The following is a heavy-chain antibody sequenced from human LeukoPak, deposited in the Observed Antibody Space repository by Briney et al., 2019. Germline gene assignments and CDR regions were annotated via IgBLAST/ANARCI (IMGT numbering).Heavy chain of an antibody. V-gene: IGHV4-61*05. CDR3: ARFWYCGGDCYSQPTWFDP. J-gene: IGHJ5*02. CDR2: IYYSGST. CDR1: GGSISSSSYY. D-gene: IGHD2-21*02. Sequence: SETLSLTCTVSGGSISSSSYYWGWIRQPPGKGLEWIGYIYYSGSTNYNPSLKSRVTISVDTSKNQFSLKLSSVTAADTAVYYCARFWYCGGDCYSQPTWFDPWGQGTLVTVSS.